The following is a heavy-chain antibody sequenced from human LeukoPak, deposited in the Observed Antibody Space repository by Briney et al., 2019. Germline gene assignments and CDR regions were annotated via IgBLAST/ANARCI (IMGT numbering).Heavy chain of an antibody. J-gene: IGHJ4*02. CDR1: GFTFSSSW. V-gene: IGHV3-74*01. Sequence: GGSLRLSCAVSGFTFSSSWMHWVRQAPGKGLVWVSHIKTDGSTTAYADSVKGRFTISRDNSKNTLYLQMNSLRAEDTAVYYCAKRTYYYGSGSYYFDYWGQGTLVTVSS. CDR3: AKRTYYYGSGSYYFDY. CDR2: IKTDGSTT. D-gene: IGHD3-10*01.